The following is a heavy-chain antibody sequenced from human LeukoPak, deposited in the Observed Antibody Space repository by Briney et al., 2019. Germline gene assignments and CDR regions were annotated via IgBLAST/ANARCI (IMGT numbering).Heavy chain of an antibody. V-gene: IGHV1-18*01. Sequence: RASVKVSCKASGYTFTSYGISWVRQAPGQGLEWMGWISAYNGNTNYAQELQGRVTMTTDTSTSTAYMELRSLRSDDTAVYYCARRNGGSYSYYYYYYYMDVWGKGTTVTVSS. J-gene: IGHJ6*03. CDR2: ISAYNGNT. CDR1: GYTFTSYG. D-gene: IGHD1-26*01. CDR3: ARRNGGSYSYYYYYYYMDV.